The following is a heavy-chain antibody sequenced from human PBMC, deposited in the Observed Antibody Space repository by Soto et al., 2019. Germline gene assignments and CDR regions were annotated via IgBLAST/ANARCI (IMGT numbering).Heavy chain of an antibody. CDR3: ARDLYPLAYYVDY. CDR1: GYTFTNHG. V-gene: IGHV1-18*01. Sequence: QVQLVQSGAEVKKPGASVKVSCKASGYTFTNHGFSWVRQAPGQGLEGLGWISGHNGNTKYEQRLQGRVTMTTDTSTSTADMELRSLKADDTAVYYCARDLYPLAYYVDYWGQGTLVTVST. CDR2: ISGHNGNT. J-gene: IGHJ4*02.